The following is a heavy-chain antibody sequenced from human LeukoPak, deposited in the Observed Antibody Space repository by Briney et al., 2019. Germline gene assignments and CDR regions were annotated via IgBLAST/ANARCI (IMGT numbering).Heavy chain of an antibody. CDR3: ARLRAAAGTALDI. V-gene: IGHV1-69*13. Sequence: GAPVKVSCKASGGTFSSYAISWVRQAPGQGLEWMGGIIPIFGTANYAQKFQGRVTITADESTSTAYMELSSLRSEDTAVYYCARLRAAAGTALDIWGQGTMVTVSS. CDR1: GGTFSSYA. J-gene: IGHJ3*02. CDR2: IIPIFGTA. D-gene: IGHD6-13*01.